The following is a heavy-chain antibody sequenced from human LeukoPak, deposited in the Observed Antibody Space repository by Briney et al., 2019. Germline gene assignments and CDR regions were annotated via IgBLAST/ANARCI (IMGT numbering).Heavy chain of an antibody. CDR1: GFIFSSYA. D-gene: IGHD1-26*01. CDR2: ISSSSSTI. V-gene: IGHV3-48*01. Sequence: GGSLRLSCAASGFIFSSYAMSWVRQAPGKGLEWVSYISSSSSTIYYADSVKGRFTISRDNAKNSLYLQMNSLRAEDTAVYYCARVGAAHFDYWGQGTLVTVSS. J-gene: IGHJ4*02. CDR3: ARVGAAHFDY.